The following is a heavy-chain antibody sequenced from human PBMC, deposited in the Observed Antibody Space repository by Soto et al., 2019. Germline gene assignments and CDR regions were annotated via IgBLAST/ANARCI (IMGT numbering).Heavy chain of an antibody. CDR3: ARGVAPYSFDY. D-gene: IGHD2-15*01. V-gene: IGHV1-3*05. Sequence: QVKLVQSGAEEKKPGASVKVSCKASGYTFTSYAMHWVRQAPGQRLEWMGWINAGNGNTKYSQKFQGRVTITRDTSASTAYRELSSLRAEDTAVDYCARGVAPYSFDYWGQGTLVTVSS. J-gene: IGHJ4*02. CDR2: INAGNGNT. CDR1: GYTFTSYA.